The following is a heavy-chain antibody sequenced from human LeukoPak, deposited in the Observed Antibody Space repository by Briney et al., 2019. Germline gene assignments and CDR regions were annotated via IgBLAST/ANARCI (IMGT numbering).Heavy chain of an antibody. V-gene: IGHV1-2*02. CDR3: ARDYYASGSYSHFDC. CDR2: INPKSGFT. J-gene: IGHJ4*02. CDR1: GYTFNDYC. D-gene: IGHD3-10*01. Sequence: ASVKVSCKASGYTFNDYCIHWVRQAPGQGLEWMGYINPKSGFTLYAPKFQGRVTLTRDPSITTASLNLSRLTSHDTAVYYCARDYYASGSYSHFDCWGQGTLVTVSS.